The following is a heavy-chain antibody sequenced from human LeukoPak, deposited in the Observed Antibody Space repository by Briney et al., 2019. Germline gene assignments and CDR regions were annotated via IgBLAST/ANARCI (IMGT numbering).Heavy chain of an antibody. CDR3: ARGHWGLDF. D-gene: IGHD7-27*01. CDR1: GFTFSAHY. J-gene: IGHJ4*02. V-gene: IGHV3-11*01. CDR2: ISGSGADI. Sequence: GGSLRLSCATSGFTFSAHYMSWLRQAPGKGLESVSYISGSGADIYYVDSVKGRFTISGGNAKNSLYLQMNSLRAEDAAVYYCARGHWGLDFWGQGTLVTVSS.